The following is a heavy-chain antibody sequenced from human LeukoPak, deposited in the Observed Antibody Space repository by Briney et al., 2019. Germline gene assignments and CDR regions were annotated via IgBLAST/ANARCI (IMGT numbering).Heavy chain of an antibody. CDR2: ISSSSSYI. CDR3: TRDVGASAPDAFDI. Sequence: PGGSLRLSCAASGFTFSTYNMNWVRQAPGKGLEWVSSISSSSSYIYCADSVKGRFTISRDNAKNSLYLQMNSLRAEDTDVYYCTRDVGASAPDAFDIWGQGTMVTVSS. D-gene: IGHD1-26*01. J-gene: IGHJ3*02. CDR1: GFTFSTYN. V-gene: IGHV3-21*01.